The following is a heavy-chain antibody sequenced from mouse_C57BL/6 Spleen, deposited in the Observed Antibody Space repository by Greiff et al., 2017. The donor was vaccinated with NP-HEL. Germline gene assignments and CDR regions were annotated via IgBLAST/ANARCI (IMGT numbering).Heavy chain of an antibody. V-gene: IGHV1-82*01. CDR3: ARWGDVDWYFDV. J-gene: IGHJ1*03. Sequence: QVQLQQSGPELVKPGASVKISCKASGYAFSSSWMNWVKQRPGKGLEWIGRIYPGDGDTNYNGKFKGKATLTADKSSSTAYMQLSSLTSEDSAVYFCARWGDVDWYFDVWGTVTTVTVSS. CDR1: GYAFSSSW. CDR2: IYPGDGDT. D-gene: IGHD3-3*01.